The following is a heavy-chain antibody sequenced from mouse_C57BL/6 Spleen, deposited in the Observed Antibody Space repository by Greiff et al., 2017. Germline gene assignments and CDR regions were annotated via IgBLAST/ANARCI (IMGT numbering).Heavy chain of an antibody. CDR3: ARSQTAQATAWFAY. V-gene: IGHV5-17*01. CDR2: ISSGSSTI. J-gene: IGHJ3*01. D-gene: IGHD3-2*02. Sequence: EVQVVESGGGLVKPGGSLKLSCAASGFTFSDYGMHWVRQAPEKGLEWVAYISSGSSTIYYADTVKGRFTISRDNAKNTLFLQMTSLRSEDTAMYYCARSQTAQATAWFAYWGQGTLVTVSA. CDR1: GFTFSDYG.